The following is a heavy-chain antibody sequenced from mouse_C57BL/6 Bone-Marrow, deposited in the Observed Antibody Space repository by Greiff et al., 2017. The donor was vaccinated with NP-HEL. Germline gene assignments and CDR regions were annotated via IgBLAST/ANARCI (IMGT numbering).Heavy chain of an antibody. Sequence: VHVKQSGAELVRPGASVKLSCTASGFNIKDDYMHWVKQRPEQGLEWIGWIDPENGDTEYASKFQGKATITADTSSNTAYLQLSSLTSEDTAVYYCTLFITTVVPHFDYWGQGTTLTVSS. V-gene: IGHV14-4*01. J-gene: IGHJ2*01. CDR1: GFNIKDDY. CDR2: IDPENGDT. CDR3: TLFITTVVPHFDY. D-gene: IGHD1-1*01.